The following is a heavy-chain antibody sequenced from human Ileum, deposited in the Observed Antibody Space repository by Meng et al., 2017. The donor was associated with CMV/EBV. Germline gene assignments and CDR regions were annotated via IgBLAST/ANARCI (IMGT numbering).Heavy chain of an antibody. D-gene: IGHD3-10*01. V-gene: IGHV3-7*01. CDR1: GFTFSSYW. CDR3: ARDPTRYGSGSFYLDY. J-gene: IGHJ4*02. Sequence: GESLKISCAASGFTFSSYWMGWVRQAPGKGLEWVANIKQDGSEKYYVHSVKGRFTISRDNGKNSVSLQMDSLRAEDTALYYCARDPTRYGSGSFYLDYWGQGTLVTVSS. CDR2: IKQDGSEK.